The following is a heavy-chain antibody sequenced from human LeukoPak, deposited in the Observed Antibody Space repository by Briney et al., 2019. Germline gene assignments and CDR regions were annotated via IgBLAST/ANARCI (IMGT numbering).Heavy chain of an antibody. J-gene: IGHJ4*02. CDR1: GYSISSGYY. D-gene: IGHD6-13*01. Sequence: PSETLSLTCAVSGYSISSGYYWGWIRQPPGKGLEWIGSIYHSGSTYYNPSLKSRVTISVDTSKNQFSLKLSSVTAADTAVYYCARSSFYSSSWYFDYWGQGTLVTVSS. CDR2: IYHSGST. V-gene: IGHV4-38-2*01. CDR3: ARSSFYSSSWYFDY.